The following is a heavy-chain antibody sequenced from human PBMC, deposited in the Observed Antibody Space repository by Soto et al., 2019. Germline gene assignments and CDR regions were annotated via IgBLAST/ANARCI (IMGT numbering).Heavy chain of an antibody. Sequence: GGXLRLSCAASGFTFSSYAMHWVRQAPGKGLEYVSAISSNGGSTYYADSVKGRFTISRDNSKNTLYLQMGSLRAEDMAVYYCARGYYQDYWGQGTLVTVSS. D-gene: IGHD3-22*01. V-gene: IGHV3-64*02. CDR3: ARGYYQDY. J-gene: IGHJ4*02. CDR1: GFTFSSYA. CDR2: ISSNGGST.